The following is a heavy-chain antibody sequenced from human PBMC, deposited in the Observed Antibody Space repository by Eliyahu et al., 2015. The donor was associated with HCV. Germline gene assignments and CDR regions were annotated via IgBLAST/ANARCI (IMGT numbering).Heavy chain of an antibody. V-gene: IGHV3-53*01. D-gene: IGHD3-22*01. CDR1: GFTXSXNY. Sequence: VQLVEPGGGLIQPGGSLRLSCAASGFTXSXNYMSWVRQAPGKGLEWVSVIYSGGSTYYADSVKGRFTISRDNSKNTLYLQMNSLRAEDTAVYYCARAEYYYDSSGYPTRTDYWGQGTLVTVSS. J-gene: IGHJ4*02. CDR3: ARAEYYYDSSGYPTRTDY. CDR2: IYSGGST.